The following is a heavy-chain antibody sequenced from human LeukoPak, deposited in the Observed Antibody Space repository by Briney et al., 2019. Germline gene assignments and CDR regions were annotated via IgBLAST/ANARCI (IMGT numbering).Heavy chain of an antibody. V-gene: IGHV3-30*02. CDR2: IRYDGGNK. CDR1: GFTFSSYG. Sequence: PGGSLRLSCAASGFTFSSYGMHWVRQAPGKGLEWVTFIRYDGGNKYYADSVKGRFTISRDNSKNTLHLQMNSLRAEDTAVYYCAKDIAALPAAVFYYYYMDVWGKGTTVTVSS. J-gene: IGHJ6*03. D-gene: IGHD2-2*01. CDR3: AKDIAALPAAVFYYYYMDV.